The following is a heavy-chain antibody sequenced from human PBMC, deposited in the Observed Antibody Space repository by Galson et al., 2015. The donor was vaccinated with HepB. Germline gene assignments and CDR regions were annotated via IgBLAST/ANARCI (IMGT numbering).Heavy chain of an antibody. V-gene: IGHV3-74*01. D-gene: IGHD3-3*01. CDR2: INSDGSST. Sequence: SLRLSCAASGFTFSSYWMHWVRQAPGKGLVWVSRINSDGSSTSYADSVKGRFTISRDNAKNTLYLQMNSLRAEDTAVYYCATYDFWSGYPAYYYYMDVWGKGTTVTVSS. J-gene: IGHJ6*03. CDR3: ATYDFWSGYPAYYYYMDV. CDR1: GFTFSSYW.